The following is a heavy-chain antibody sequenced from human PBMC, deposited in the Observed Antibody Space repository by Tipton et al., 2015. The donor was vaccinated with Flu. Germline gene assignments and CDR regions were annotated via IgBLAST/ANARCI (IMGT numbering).Heavy chain of an antibody. CDR3: ARDTGWGSSYASHGPHFDI. J-gene: IGHJ3*02. Sequence: LTCTVSGGSISSYYWSWIRQPPGKGLEWIAYFYYSGSTNYNPSLKSRVTISVDTSKNQFSLKLSSVTAADTAMYYCARDTGWGSSYASHGPHFDIWGQGTMVTVSS. CDR1: GGSISSYY. CDR2: FYYSGST. V-gene: IGHV4-59*01. D-gene: IGHD3-16*01.